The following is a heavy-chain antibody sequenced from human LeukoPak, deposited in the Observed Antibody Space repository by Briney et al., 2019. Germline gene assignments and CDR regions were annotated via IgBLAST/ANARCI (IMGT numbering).Heavy chain of an antibody. V-gene: IGHV1-8*01. CDR2: MNPNSGNT. D-gene: IGHD6-19*01. Sequence: ASVKVSCKASGYTFTSYDINWVRQATGQGLEWMGWMNPNSGNTGYAQKFQGRVTMTRNTSISTAYMELSSLRSEDTAVYYCARDRLQYSSGWFDYWGQGTLVTVSS. CDR1: GYTFTSYD. CDR3: ARDRLQYSSGWFDY. J-gene: IGHJ4*02.